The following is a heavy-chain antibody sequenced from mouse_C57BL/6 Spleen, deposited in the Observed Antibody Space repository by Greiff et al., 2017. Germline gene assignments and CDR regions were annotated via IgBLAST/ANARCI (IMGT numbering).Heavy chain of an antibody. CDR2: IDPETGGT. D-gene: IGHD1-1*01. Sequence: VQLQQSGAELVRPGASVTLSCKASGYTFTDYEMHWVKQTPVHGLEWIGAIDPETGGTAYNQKFKGKAILTADKSSSTAYMELRSLTSEDPAVYYCTRRGLYYYGSSLCDYWGQGTTLTVSS. V-gene: IGHV1-15*01. CDR1: GYTFTDYE. CDR3: TRRGLYYYGSSLCDY. J-gene: IGHJ2*01.